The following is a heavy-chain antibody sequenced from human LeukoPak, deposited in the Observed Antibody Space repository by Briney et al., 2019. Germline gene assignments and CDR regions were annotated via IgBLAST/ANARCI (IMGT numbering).Heavy chain of an antibody. CDR1: GYTPTELS. V-gene: IGHV1-24*01. CDR3: VVYYGSGSYYTYSFDY. CDR2: FDPEDGET. J-gene: IGHJ4*02. D-gene: IGHD3-10*01. Sequence: ASVKVSCKVSGYTPTELSMHRVRQAPGKGLEWMGGFDPEDGETIYAQKFQGRVTMTEDTSTDTAYMELRSLRSEDTAVYYCVVYYGSGSYYTYSFDYWGQGTLVTVSS.